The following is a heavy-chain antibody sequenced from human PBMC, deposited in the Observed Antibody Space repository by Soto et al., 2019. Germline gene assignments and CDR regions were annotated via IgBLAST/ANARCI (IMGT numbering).Heavy chain of an antibody. CDR2: ISYDGSNK. Sequence: GGSLRLSCAASGFTFSSYGMHWVRQAPGKGLEWVAVISYDGSNKYYADSVKGRFTISRDNSKNTLYLQMNSLRAEDTAVYYCAKTSGGGYGSGGSCFSFDYWGQGTLVTVSS. CDR1: GFTFSSYG. D-gene: IGHD2-15*01. J-gene: IGHJ4*02. V-gene: IGHV3-30*18. CDR3: AKTSGGGYGSGGSCFSFDY.